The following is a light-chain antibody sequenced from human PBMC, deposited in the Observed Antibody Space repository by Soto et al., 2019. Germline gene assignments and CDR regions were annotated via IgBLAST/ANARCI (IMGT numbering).Light chain of an antibody. V-gene: IGKV3-20*01. CDR2: GAS. J-gene: IGKJ1*01. Sequence: EIVLTQSPGTLSPSPGERATLSCRASQSVSNNYLAWYQQKPGQAPRLLIYGASNRATGIPGRFSGSGSGTDFTLTISRLEPEDFAVYYCQQYGSSGTFGQGTKVDIK. CDR3: QQYGSSGT. CDR1: QSVSNNY.